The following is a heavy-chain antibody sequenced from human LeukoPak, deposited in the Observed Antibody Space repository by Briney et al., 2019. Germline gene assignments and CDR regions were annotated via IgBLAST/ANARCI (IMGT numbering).Heavy chain of an antibody. Sequence: PGESLKISCKGSGYSFTRNWIGWVRQMPGKGLERMGIIYPGDSDTRYSPSFQGQVTISADKSISTAYLQWSSLKASDTAMYYCASLTVYSSGWSHDYWGQGTLVTVSS. CDR1: GYSFTRNW. D-gene: IGHD6-19*01. J-gene: IGHJ4*02. CDR2: IYPGDSDT. V-gene: IGHV5-51*01. CDR3: ASLTVYSSGWSHDY.